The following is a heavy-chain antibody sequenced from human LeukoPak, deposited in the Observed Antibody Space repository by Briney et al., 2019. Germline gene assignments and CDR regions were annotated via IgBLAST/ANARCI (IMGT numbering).Heavy chain of an antibody. Sequence: SETLSLTCTVSGGSISSSSYYWGWIRQPPGKGLEWIGSIYYSGSTYYNPSLKSRVTISVDTSKNQFSLKLSSVTAADTAVYYCASVFPVAGKMDDDYWGQGTLVTVSS. CDR1: GGSISSSSYY. J-gene: IGHJ4*02. D-gene: IGHD6-19*01. CDR3: ASVFPVAGKMDDDY. V-gene: IGHV4-39*01. CDR2: IYYSGST.